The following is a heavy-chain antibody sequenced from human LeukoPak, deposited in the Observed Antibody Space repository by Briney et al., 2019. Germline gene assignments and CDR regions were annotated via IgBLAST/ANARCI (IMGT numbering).Heavy chain of an antibody. J-gene: IGHJ6*03. Sequence: GGSLRLSCVASGFTLSSYGMHWVRQAPGKGLEWVAFIWSDGSKKYYADSVKGRFTISRDNSKNTLYLQMNSLRTEDTALYYCVRGKQNMDVWGKGTTVTISS. CDR2: IWSDGSKK. CDR1: GFTLSSYG. CDR3: VRGKQNMDV. V-gene: IGHV3-30*02. D-gene: IGHD3-10*01.